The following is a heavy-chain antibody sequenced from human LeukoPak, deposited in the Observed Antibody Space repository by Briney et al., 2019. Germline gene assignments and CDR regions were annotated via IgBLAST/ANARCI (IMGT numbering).Heavy chain of an antibody. CDR2: ISGGGGRT. V-gene: IGHV3-23*01. CDR1: GFPFSSYA. J-gene: IGHJ6*03. CDR3: AREGRIAARPQGYYYYYMDV. Sequence: GGSLRLSCAASGFPFSSYAMSWVRPAPGKGLEWVSAISGGGGRTYYADSVKGRFTISRDNSKNTLYLQMNSLRAEDTAVYYCAREGRIAARPQGYYYYYMDVWGKGTTVTVSS. D-gene: IGHD6-6*01.